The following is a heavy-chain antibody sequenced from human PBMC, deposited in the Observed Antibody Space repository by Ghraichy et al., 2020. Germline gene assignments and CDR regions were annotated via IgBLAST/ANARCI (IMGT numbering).Heavy chain of an antibody. J-gene: IGHJ6*02. CDR2: INSDGSST. CDR3: AREDTKYSSSSYYYYGMDV. D-gene: IGHD6-6*01. CDR1: GFTFSSYW. V-gene: IGHV3-74*01. Sequence: GGSLRLSCAASGFTFSSYWMHWVRQAPGKGLVWVSRINSDGSSTSYADSVKGRFTISRDNAKNTLYLQMNSLRAEDTAVYYCAREDTKYSSSSYYYYGMDVWGQGTTVTVSS.